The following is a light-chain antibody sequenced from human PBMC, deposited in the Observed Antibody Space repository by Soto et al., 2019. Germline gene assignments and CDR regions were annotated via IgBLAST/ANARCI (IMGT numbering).Light chain of an antibody. V-gene: IGKV3-15*01. CDR1: QSVSSN. CDR3: QQYNNWLTWT. Sequence: IVMTQSPATPSVSPGERATLSCRASQSVSSNLAWYQQKPGQAPRLLIYGASTRATGIPARFSGSGSGTEFTLTISSLQSEDFAVYYCQQYNNWLTWTFGQGTKVDIK. CDR2: GAS. J-gene: IGKJ1*01.